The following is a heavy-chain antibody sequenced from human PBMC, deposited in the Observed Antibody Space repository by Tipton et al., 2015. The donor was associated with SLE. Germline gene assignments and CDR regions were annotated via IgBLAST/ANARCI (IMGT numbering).Heavy chain of an antibody. CDR3: ARGDWNDFYYYGMDV. J-gene: IGHJ6*02. CDR1: GGSISSGGYY. CDR2: IYHSGST. Sequence: TLSLTCSVSGGSISSGGYYWSWIRQYPGKGLEWIGYIYHSGSTYYNPSLKSRVTISVDRSKNQFSLKLSSVTAADTAVYYCARGDWNDFYYYGMDVWGQGTRVTVSS. V-gene: IGHV4-30-2*06. D-gene: IGHD1-1*01.